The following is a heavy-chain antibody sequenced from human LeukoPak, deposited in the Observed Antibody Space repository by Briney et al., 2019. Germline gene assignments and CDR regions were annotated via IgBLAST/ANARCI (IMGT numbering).Heavy chain of an antibody. Sequence: SETLSLTCAVYGGSFSGYYWSWIRQPPGKGLEWIGEINHSGSTNYNPSLKSRVTTSVDTSKNQFSLKLSSVTAADTAVYYCARAHHSSSSNYFDYWGQGTLVTVSS. CDR1: GGSFSGYY. V-gene: IGHV4-34*01. CDR2: INHSGST. J-gene: IGHJ4*02. D-gene: IGHD6-13*01. CDR3: ARAHHSSSSNYFDY.